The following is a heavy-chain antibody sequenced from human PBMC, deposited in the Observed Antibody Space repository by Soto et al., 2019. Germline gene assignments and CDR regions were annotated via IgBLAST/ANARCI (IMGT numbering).Heavy chain of an antibody. CDR2: ISSTTNYI. V-gene: IGHV3-21*06. CDR3: ARESEDPTSNFDY. J-gene: IGHJ4*02. Sequence: KSGGSLRPSCAAPGFTFTRNSMNWVRQAPGKGLEWVSSISSTTNYIYYGDSMKGRFTISRDNAKNSLYLEMNSLRAEDTAVYYCARESEDPTSNFDYWGQGTLVTVSS. CDR1: GFTFTRNS.